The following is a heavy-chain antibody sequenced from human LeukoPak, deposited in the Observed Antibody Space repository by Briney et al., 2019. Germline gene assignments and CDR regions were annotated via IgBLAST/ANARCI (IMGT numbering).Heavy chain of an antibody. J-gene: IGHJ4*02. CDR2: ISAYNGNT. CDR1: GYTFTSYG. V-gene: IGHV1-18*04. D-gene: IGHD3-10*01. CDR3: ARDRYYGSGTYFDY. Sequence: GASVKVSCKASGYTFTSYGLSWVRHAPGQGLEWMGWISAYNGNTNYAQKLQGRVTMTTDTSTSTAYMELRSLRSDDTAVYYCARDRYYGSGTYFDYWGQGTLVTVSS.